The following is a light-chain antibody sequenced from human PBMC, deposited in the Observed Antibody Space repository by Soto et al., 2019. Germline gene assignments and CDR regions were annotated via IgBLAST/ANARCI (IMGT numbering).Light chain of an antibody. J-gene: IGKJ4*01. CDR3: QQYNEWPLT. CDR2: HAS. CDR1: QSVSNN. Sequence: EIVMTQSPATLSVSPGERVTLSCRASQSVSNNLAWYQQKPGQAPRLLIYHASTGATGIPARFSGSGSGTELTLTISSVQSEDFAFYYCQQYNEWPLTFGGGTKVEIK. V-gene: IGKV3-15*01.